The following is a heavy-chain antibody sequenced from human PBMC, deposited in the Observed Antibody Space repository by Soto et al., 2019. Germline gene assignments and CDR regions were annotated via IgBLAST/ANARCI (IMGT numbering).Heavy chain of an antibody. CDR1: GVTFSSYS. D-gene: IGHD6-6*01. Sequence: PGGSLRLSCAASGVTFSSYSMNWVRQAPGKGLEWVSSISSSSSYIYYADSVKGRFTISRDNAKNSLYLQMNSLRAEDTAVYYCAKDLEGSSTTVSNWFDPWGQGTLVTVSS. CDR3: AKDLEGSSTTVSNWFDP. V-gene: IGHV3-21*04. J-gene: IGHJ5*02. CDR2: ISSSSSYI.